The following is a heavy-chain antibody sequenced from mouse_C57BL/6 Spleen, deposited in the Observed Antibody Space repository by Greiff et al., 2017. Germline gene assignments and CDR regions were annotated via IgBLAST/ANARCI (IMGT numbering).Heavy chain of an antibody. CDR3: TRPDCYLDY. CDR1: GYAFSSSW. CDR2: IYPGDGDT. D-gene: IGHD3-1*01. V-gene: IGHV1-82*01. Sequence: VQLQQSGPELVKPGASVKISCKASGYAFSSSWMNWVKQRPGKGLEWIGRIYPGDGDTNYNGKFKGKATMTVDKSSSTAYMQLSSLTSEDSAVYYCTRPDCYLDYWGQGTTLTVSS. J-gene: IGHJ2*01.